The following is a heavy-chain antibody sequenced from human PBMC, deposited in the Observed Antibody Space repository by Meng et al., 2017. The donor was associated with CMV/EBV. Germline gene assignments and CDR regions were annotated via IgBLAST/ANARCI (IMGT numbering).Heavy chain of an antibody. CDR3: ARDSHFDKDAFDI. CDR2: IYYSGST. J-gene: IGHJ3*02. V-gene: IGHV4-30-4*08. D-gene: IGHD3-9*01. Sequence: LRLSCTVSGGSISSGDYCWSWIRQPPGKGLEWIGYIYYSGSTYYNPSLKSRITMSVDPSKNQFSLKLSSVTAADTAVYYCARDSHFDKDAFDIWGQGTMVTVSS. CDR1: GGSISSGDYC.